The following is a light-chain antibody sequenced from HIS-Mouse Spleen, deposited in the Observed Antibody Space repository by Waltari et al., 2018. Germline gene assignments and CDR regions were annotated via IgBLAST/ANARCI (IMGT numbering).Light chain of an antibody. J-gene: IGKJ1*01. CDR1: QSVLYSSNKKNY. CDR2: WAS. CDR3: QQYYSTRT. Sequence: DIVMTQSPDSLAVSLGERATINCKSSQSVLYSSNKKNYLAWYQQKPGQPPKLLIYWASTRESGVPDRFSGSGSGTDFTLTISSLQAEDVAVYYCQQYYSTRTFGQGTKVEIK. V-gene: IGKV4-1*01.